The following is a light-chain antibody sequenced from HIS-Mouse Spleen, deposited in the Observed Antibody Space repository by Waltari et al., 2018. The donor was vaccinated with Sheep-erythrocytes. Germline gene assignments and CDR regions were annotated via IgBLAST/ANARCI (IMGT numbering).Light chain of an antibody. CDR1: RSDVGGYNS. CDR2: EVS. J-gene: IGLJ3*02. Sequence: QSALTQPPSASGSPGQSVTISCTGTRSDVGGYNSVSWYQQHPGKAPKRMIYEVSKRPSGVPDRFSGSKSGNTASLTVSGLQAEDEADYYCSSYAGSNNWVFGGGTKLTVL. V-gene: IGLV2-8*01. CDR3: SSYAGSNNWV.